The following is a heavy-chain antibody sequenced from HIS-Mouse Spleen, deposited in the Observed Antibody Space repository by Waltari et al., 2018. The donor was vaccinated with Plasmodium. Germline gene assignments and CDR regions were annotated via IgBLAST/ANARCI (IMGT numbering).Heavy chain of an antibody. CDR3: ARAAIAWGSPYYFDY. J-gene: IGHJ4*02. CDR1: GFPFSSTY. Sequence: EVQLVATGGGLIQPGGSLRLSWAASGFPFSSTYLSWVRQAPGKGLEWVSVIYSGGSTYYADSVKGRFTISRDNSKNTLYLQMNSLRAEDTAVYYCARAAIAWGSPYYFDYWGQGTLVTVSS. D-gene: IGHD7-27*01. V-gene: IGHV3-53*02. CDR2: IYSGGST.